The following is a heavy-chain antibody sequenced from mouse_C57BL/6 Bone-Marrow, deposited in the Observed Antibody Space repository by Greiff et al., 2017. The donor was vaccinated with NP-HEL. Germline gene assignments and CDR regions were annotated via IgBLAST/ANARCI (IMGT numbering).Heavy chain of an antibody. Sequence: VKLVESGAELARPGASVKLSCKASGYTFTSYGISWVKQRTGQGLEWIGEIYPRSGNTYYNEKFKGKATLTADKSSSTAYMELRSLTSEDSAVYFCARGIYYSNYVAWFAYWGQGTLVTVSA. CDR1: GYTFTSYG. V-gene: IGHV1-81*01. CDR2: IYPRSGNT. D-gene: IGHD2-5*01. CDR3: ARGIYYSNYVAWFAY. J-gene: IGHJ3*01.